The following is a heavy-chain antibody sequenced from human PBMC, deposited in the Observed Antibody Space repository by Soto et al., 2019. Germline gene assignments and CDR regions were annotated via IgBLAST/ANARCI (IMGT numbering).Heavy chain of an antibody. Sequence: ASVEVSGEASGYTFTSYAIHWVRQAPGQRLEWMGWINAGNGNTKYSQKFQGRVTITRDTSASTAYMELSSLRSEDTAVYYCAREFSTYYYGMDVWGQGTTVTVSS. V-gene: IGHV1-3*01. D-gene: IGHD2-2*01. J-gene: IGHJ6*02. CDR2: INAGNGNT. CDR3: AREFSTYYYGMDV. CDR1: GYTFTSYA.